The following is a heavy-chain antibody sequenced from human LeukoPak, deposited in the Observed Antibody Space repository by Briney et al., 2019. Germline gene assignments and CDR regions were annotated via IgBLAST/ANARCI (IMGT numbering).Heavy chain of an antibody. CDR3: ARTPVYCSGGSCYYYYYAMDV. Sequence: KTLETLSLTCTVSGASVSSGSSYWGWIRQPPGKGLEWIGYIFYSGTTNYSPSLKSRVTMSLDTSENQFSLRLSSVTAADTAVYYCARTPVYCSGGSCYYYYYAMDVWGQGTTVTVSS. D-gene: IGHD2-15*01. J-gene: IGHJ6*02. V-gene: IGHV4-61*01. CDR2: IFYSGTT. CDR1: GASVSSGSSY.